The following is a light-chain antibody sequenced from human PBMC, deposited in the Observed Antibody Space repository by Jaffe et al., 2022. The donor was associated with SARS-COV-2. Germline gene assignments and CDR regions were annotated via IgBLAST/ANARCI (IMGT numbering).Light chain of an antibody. Sequence: EIVLTQSPGTLSLSPGERATLSCRASQSVSSYFLVWYQQKPGQAPRLLIYGASNRATGIPDRFSGSGSGTEFTLTISRLEPEDFAVYYCQHFGRSVWTFGQGTKVEIK. CDR3: QHFGRSVWT. V-gene: IGKV3-20*01. CDR2: GAS. CDR1: QSVSSYF. J-gene: IGKJ1*01.